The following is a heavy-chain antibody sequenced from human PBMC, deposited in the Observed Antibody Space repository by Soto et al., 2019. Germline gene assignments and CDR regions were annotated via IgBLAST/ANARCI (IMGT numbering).Heavy chain of an antibody. Sequence: EVQLVESGGGLVQPGGSLRLSCAASGFTFSSYSMNWVRQAPGKGLEWVSYISSSSSTIYYADSVKGRFTISRDNAKNSLYLQMNSLRDEDTAVYYCARDPGGRGIGAFDIWGQGILVTVSS. CDR2: ISSSSSTI. V-gene: IGHV3-48*02. CDR3: ARDPGGRGIGAFDI. D-gene: IGHD3-16*01. J-gene: IGHJ3*02. CDR1: GFTFSSYS.